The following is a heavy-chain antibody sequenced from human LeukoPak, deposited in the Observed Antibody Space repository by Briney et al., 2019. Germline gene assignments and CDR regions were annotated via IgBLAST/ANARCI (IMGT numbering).Heavy chain of an antibody. CDR3: AKVIRYFDPYYMDV. CDR1: GFTFSSYA. Sequence: GGSLRLSCAASGFTFSSYAMNWVRQTPGKGLEWVSVIGGSGGGTFYADSVKGRFTISRDNSKNTLYLQMNSLRAEDTAVYYCAKVIRYFDPYYMDVWGKGTTVTISS. V-gene: IGHV3-23*01. J-gene: IGHJ6*03. CDR2: IGGSGGGT. D-gene: IGHD3-9*01.